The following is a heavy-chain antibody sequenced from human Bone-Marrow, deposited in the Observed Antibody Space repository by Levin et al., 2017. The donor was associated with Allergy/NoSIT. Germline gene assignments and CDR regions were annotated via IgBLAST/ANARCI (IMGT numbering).Heavy chain of an antibody. Sequence: SGGSLRLSCAASGFTFSSYVMSWVRQAPGKGLEWVSAISGSGGSTYYADSVKGRFTISRDNSKNTLYLQMNSLRAEDTAVYYCASSAGPAIAAAGTFDYWGQGTLVTVSS. J-gene: IGHJ4*02. V-gene: IGHV3-23*01. CDR1: GFTFSSYV. D-gene: IGHD6-13*01. CDR3: ASSAGPAIAAAGTFDY. CDR2: ISGSGGST.